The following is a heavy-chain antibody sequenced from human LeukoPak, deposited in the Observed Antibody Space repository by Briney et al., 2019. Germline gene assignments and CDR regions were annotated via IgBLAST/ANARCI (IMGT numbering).Heavy chain of an antibody. CDR3: ARGSGSYCFDY. J-gene: IGHJ4*02. D-gene: IGHD1-26*01. CDR1: GGSFSGYY. Sequence: SETLSLTCAVYGGSFSGYYWSWIRQPPGKGLEWIGEINHSGSTNYNPSLKSRVTISVDTSENQFSLKLSSVTAADTAVYYCARGSGSYCFDYWGQGTLVTISS. V-gene: IGHV4-34*01. CDR2: INHSGST.